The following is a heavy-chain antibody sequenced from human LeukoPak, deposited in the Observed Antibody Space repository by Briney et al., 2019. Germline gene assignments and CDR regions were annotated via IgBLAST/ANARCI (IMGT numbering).Heavy chain of an antibody. J-gene: IGHJ3*02. D-gene: IGHD2-8*01. CDR2: INPSGGSR. CDR3: ARSQYCTNGVCYTYAFDI. V-gene: IGHV1-46*01. Sequence: ASVKVSCKASGDTFSIDYMHWVRQAPGQGLEWMGIINPSGGSRSYAQKFQGRVTMTRDMSTSTAYMELSSLRSEDTAVYYCARSQYCTNGVCYTYAFDIWGQGTMVTVSS. CDR1: GDTFSIDY.